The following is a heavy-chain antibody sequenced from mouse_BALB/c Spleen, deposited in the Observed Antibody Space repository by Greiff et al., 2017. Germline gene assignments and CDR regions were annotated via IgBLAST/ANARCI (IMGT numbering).Heavy chain of an antibody. J-gene: IGHJ4*01. CDR1: GFTFSDYY. V-gene: IGHV5-4*02. D-gene: IGHD2-3*01. CDR3: ARDYEKSYYYAMDY. CDR2: ISDGGSYT. Sequence: EVQLVESGGGLVKPGGSLKLSCAASGFTFSDYYMYWVRQTPEKRLEWVATISDGGSYTYYPDSVKGRFTISRDNAKNNLYLQMSSLKSEDTAMYYCARDYEKSYYYAMDYWGQGTSVTVSS.